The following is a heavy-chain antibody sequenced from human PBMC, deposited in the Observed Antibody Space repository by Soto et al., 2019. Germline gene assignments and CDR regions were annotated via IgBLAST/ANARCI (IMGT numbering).Heavy chain of an antibody. J-gene: IGHJ4*02. CDR1: GGSITSGGYC. D-gene: IGHD3-10*01. V-gene: IGHV4-31*03. CDR2: IYYSGST. Sequence: QVQLQESGPGLVKPSQTLSLTCTVSGGSITSGGYCWTWIRQHPVKGLEWMGHIYYSGSTSYNPSRKNRVTISIDTSKNQFSLKLTSVTAAYTAVYYCARDGDYYGSGSPPLLSRWGQGTLVTVSS. CDR3: ARDGDYYGSGSPPLLSR.